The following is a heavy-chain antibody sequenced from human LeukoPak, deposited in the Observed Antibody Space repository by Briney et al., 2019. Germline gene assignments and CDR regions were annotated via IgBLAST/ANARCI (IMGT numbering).Heavy chain of an antibody. Sequence: ASVKVSCKASGYTFTDYHLHWVRQAPGQGLEWMGWINPNSGGTNYAQKFRGRVTMSRDTSINTAYMELSRVRSDDTAVYYCARDIRPRVESFDYWGQGTLVTVSS. CDR2: INPNSGGT. J-gene: IGHJ4*02. V-gene: IGHV1-2*02. CDR1: GYTFTDYH. D-gene: IGHD3-3*01. CDR3: ARDIRPRVESFDY.